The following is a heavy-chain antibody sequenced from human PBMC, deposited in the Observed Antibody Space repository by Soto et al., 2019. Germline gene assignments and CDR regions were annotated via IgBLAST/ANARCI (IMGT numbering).Heavy chain of an antibody. CDR1: GFTFSSYG. D-gene: IGHD3-10*01. CDR3: AKAHDLNRGVRSVSPFDY. Sequence: QVQLVESGGGVVQPGRSLRLSCAASGFTFSSYGMHWVRQAPGKGLEWVAVISYDGSNKYYADSVKGRFTISRDNSKNTLYLQMNSLRAEDTAVYYCAKAHDLNRGVRSVSPFDYWGQGTLVTVSS. CDR2: ISYDGSNK. V-gene: IGHV3-30*18. J-gene: IGHJ4*02.